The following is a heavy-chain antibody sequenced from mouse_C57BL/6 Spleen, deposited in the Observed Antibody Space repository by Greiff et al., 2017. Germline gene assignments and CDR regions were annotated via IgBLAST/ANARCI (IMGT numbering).Heavy chain of an antibody. CDR3: ARAGPDV. J-gene: IGHJ1*03. CDR2: IYPGDGDT. CDR1: GYAFSSSW. V-gene: IGHV1-82*01. Sequence: QVQLKESGPELVKPGASVKISCKASGYAFSSSWMNWVKQRPGKGLEWIGRIYPGDGDTNYNGKFKGKATLTADKSSSTAYMQLSSLTSEDSAVYFCARAGPDVWGTGTTVTVSS.